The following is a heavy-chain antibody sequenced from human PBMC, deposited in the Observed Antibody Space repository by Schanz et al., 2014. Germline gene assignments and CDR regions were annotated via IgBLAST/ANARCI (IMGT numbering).Heavy chain of an antibody. J-gene: IGHJ4*02. CDR3: ARDPNTSAWLPYFDT. Sequence: QVQLVESGGGVVRPGGSLRLSCAGSGFTFSNYAIHWVRQAPGKGLEWVGVISSDGNQQYYVDSVRGRFTMSRDNSKNTVYLQMNSLRTDDTAMYYCARDPNTSAWLPYFDTWGQGTLVTVSS. D-gene: IGHD6-19*01. CDR2: ISSDGNQQ. CDR1: GFTFSNYA. V-gene: IGHV3-30*04.